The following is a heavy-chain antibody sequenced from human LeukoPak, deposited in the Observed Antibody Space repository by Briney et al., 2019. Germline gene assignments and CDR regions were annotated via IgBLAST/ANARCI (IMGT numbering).Heavy chain of an antibody. CDR3: ATVRYDFWSGYATHDAFDI. CDR2: ISAYNGNT. CDR1: GYTFTSYG. D-gene: IGHD3-3*01. J-gene: IGHJ3*02. V-gene: IGHV1-18*01. Sequence: ASVKVSCKASGYTFTSYGISWVRQAPGQGLEWMGWISAYNGNTNYAQKLQGRVTMTEDTSTDTAYMELSSLRSEDTAVYYCATVRYDFWSGYATHDAFDIWGQGTMVTVSS.